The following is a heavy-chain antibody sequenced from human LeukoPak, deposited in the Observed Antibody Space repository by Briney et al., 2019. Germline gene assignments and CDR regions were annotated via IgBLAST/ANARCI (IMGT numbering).Heavy chain of an antibody. CDR3: ARVLTVTFDS. Sequence: GGSLRLSCAASGFTFSTYGMHWVRQAPGKGLEWVALDGNVKVYADSVKGRFTISRDNSKNTLYLELNSLRVEDTAVYYCARVLTVTFDSWGQGTLVTVSS. CDR1: GFTFSTYG. D-gene: IGHD4-17*01. V-gene: IGHV3-33*01. J-gene: IGHJ4*02. CDR2: DGNVK.